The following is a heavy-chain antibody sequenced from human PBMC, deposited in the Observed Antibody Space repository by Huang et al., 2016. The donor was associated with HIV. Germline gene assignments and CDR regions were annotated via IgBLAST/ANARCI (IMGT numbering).Heavy chain of an antibody. V-gene: IGHV4-39*01. CDR1: GDSISSTSSY. CDR3: ARQRGGSCYCFDY. J-gene: IGHJ4*02. D-gene: IGHD2-15*01. CDR2: IYYSGST. Sequence: QLQLQESGPGLVKPSETLSLTCTVSGDSISSTSSYWGWIRQPPGKGREWIGSIYYSGSTYYNPSLKSRGTISVDTSKNQFSLKVRSVTAEDTAMYYCARQRGGSCYCFDYWGQGMLVTVSS.